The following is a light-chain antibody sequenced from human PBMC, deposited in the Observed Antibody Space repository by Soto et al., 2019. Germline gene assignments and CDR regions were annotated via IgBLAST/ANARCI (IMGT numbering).Light chain of an antibody. J-gene: IGKJ2*01. CDR2: EAS. CDR1: QSIGNW. V-gene: IGKV1-5*03. Sequence: IRMTQSPSTQSASVGDRVTITCRASQSIGNWLAWYQQKPGRAPKFMIYEASSLESGVPSRFSGGGVGTEFSLSISSLQPDDFATYYCQQYSTYPYIFGQGTKVDIK. CDR3: QQYSTYPYI.